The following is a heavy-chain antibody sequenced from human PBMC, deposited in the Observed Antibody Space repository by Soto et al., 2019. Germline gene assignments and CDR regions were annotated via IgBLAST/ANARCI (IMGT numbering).Heavy chain of an antibody. CDR1: GFPFSSYA. Sequence: GGSLRLSCAASGFPFSSYAMGWVRQAPGKGLEWVSAISGSGGSTYYADSVKGRFTISRDDTKNTLYLQMNSLRAEDTAVYYCAKGPDSSGYYFLYYFDYWVQGTMVTVSS. CDR3: AKGPDSSGYYFLYYFDY. D-gene: IGHD3-22*01. CDR2: ISGSGGST. V-gene: IGHV3-23*01. J-gene: IGHJ4*02.